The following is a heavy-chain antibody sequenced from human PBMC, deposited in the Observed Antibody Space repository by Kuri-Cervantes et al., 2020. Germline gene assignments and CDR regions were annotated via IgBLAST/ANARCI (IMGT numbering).Heavy chain of an antibody. D-gene: IGHD6-19*01. J-gene: IGHJ6*02. CDR2: IYSGGST. Sequence: GESLKISCAASGFTFSNAWMSWVRQAPGKGLEWVSVIYSGGSTYYADSVKGRFTISRDNSKNTLYLQMNSLRAEDTAVYYCARGFSSGWYFSVNYYYGMDVWGQGTTVTVSS. CDR3: ARGFSSGWYFSVNYYYGMDV. CDR1: GFTFSNAW. V-gene: IGHV3-66*01.